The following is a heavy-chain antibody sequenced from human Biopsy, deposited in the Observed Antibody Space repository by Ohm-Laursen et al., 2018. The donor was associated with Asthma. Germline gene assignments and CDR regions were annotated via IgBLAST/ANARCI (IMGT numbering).Heavy chain of an antibody. CDR1: GFSFSRYG. J-gene: IGHJ4*02. D-gene: IGHD3-16*01. Sequence: RSLRLSCSASGFSFSRYGMHWVRQAPGKGLEWVAVISFDGSNKYYSDSVKGRFTISRDNSKNTLHLQMNSLSPEDTAVYYCARDFSRAIMIGGGREHYFDFWGQGTLVTVSS. CDR2: ISFDGSNK. CDR3: ARDFSRAIMIGGGREHYFDF. V-gene: IGHV3-30*03.